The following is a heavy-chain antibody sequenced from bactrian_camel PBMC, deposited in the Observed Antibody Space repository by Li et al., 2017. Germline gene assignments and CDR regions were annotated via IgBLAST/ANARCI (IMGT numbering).Heavy chain of an antibody. CDR1: GSIASTMC. J-gene: IGHJ6*01. CDR2: LDSSGRT. D-gene: IGHD3*01. V-gene: IGHV3S67*01. CDR3: AASRDVTANAALSRITSPEFGY. Sequence: VQLVESGGGSVQAGRSLRLSCASSGSIASTMCMGWVRQAPGKEREGVATLDSSGRTDYADSVKDRFTITKDNTKNILYLQMNNLTPEDSATYRCAASRDVTANAALSRITSPEFGYWGEGTQVTVS.